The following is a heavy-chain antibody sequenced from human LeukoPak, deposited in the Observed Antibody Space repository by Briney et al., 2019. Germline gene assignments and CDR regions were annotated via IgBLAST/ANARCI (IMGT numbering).Heavy chain of an antibody. CDR2: INNDGSNT. CDR1: GFTFSGYW. CDR3: ARGLQGPDF. V-gene: IGHV3-74*01. Sequence: GGSLRLSCVVSGFTFSGYWMYWVRQAPGKGLVWVSRINNDGSNTVYADFVEGRFTISRDNAKNTLYLQMNSLRVEDTAIYYCARGLQGPDFWGQGTLVTVSS. J-gene: IGHJ4*02. D-gene: IGHD3-16*01.